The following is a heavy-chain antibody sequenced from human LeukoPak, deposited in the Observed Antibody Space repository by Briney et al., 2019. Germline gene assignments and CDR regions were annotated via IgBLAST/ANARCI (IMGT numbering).Heavy chain of an antibody. D-gene: IGHD2-15*01. J-gene: IGHJ6*02. Sequence: GGSLRLSCEASGLTFRTYWMHWVRQAPGKGLVWVSRINSDGSTTSYADSVKGRFTISRDNAKDTLYLEMNSLRVEDTAFHHCARCGGSNYYYGMDVWGQGTTVTVSS. V-gene: IGHV3-74*01. CDR1: GLTFRTYW. CDR3: ARCGGSNYYYGMDV. CDR2: INSDGSTT.